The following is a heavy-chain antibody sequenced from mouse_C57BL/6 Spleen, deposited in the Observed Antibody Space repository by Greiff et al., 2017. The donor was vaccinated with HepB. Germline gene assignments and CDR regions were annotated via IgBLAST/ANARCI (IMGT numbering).Heavy chain of an antibody. CDR1: GYTFTSYG. J-gene: IGHJ2*01. CDR2: IYPRSGNT. V-gene: IGHV1-81*01. Sequence: QVQLQQSGAELARPGASVKLSCKASGYTFTSYGISRVKQRTGQGLEWIGEIYPRSGNTYYNEKFKGKATLTADKSSSTAYMELRSLTSEDSAVYFCARGGSNVDYWGQGTTLTVSS. CDR3: ARGGSNVDY.